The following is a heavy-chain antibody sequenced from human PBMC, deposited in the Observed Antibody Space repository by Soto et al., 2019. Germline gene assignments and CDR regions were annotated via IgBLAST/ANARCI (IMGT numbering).Heavy chain of an antibody. V-gene: IGHV1-18*01. J-gene: IGHJ4*02. D-gene: IGHD6-13*01. CDR3: ARGPRFRIAAAGTHFFDY. CDR1: GYTFTSYA. CDR2: ISAYNGNT. Sequence: ASVKVSCKASGYTFTSYAMHWVRQAPGQRLEWMGWISAYNGNTNYAQKLQGRVTMTTDTSTSTAYLELRSLRSDDTALYYCARGPRFRIAAAGTHFFDYWGQGTLVTVSS.